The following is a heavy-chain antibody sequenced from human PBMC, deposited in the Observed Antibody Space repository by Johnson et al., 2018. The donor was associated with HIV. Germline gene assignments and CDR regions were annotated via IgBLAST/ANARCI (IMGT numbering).Heavy chain of an antibody. CDR2: ISWNSGSL. D-gene: IGHD3-16*01. CDR3: ARELGGI. CDR1: GFTFEDYA. Sequence: VQLVESGGGVVRPGGSLRLSCVASGFTFEDYAMHWVRQAPGKGLEWVSGISWNSGSLGYADAVKGRFTISRDNAKNSLYLQMNSLRAEDTALYYCARELGGIWGQGTMVTVSS. J-gene: IGHJ3*02. V-gene: IGHV3-9*01.